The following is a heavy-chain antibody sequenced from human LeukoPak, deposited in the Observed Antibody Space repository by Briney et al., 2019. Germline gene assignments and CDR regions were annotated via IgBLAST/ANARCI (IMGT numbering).Heavy chain of an antibody. CDR2: IWHDGSHK. Sequence: PGGSLRLSCAASGFAFNTYAMHWVRQAPGQGLEWVSLIWHDGSHKFYSNSVRGQFTISRDSSKNTVSLQMNNLRPEDTAVYYCAGEIFGSGSYPDFWGQGTLVTVSS. J-gene: IGHJ4*02. CDR3: AGEIFGSGSYPDF. CDR1: GFAFNTYA. V-gene: IGHV3-33*01. D-gene: IGHD3-10*01.